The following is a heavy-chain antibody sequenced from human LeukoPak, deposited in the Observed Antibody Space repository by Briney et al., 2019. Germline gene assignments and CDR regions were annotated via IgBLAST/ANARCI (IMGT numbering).Heavy chain of an antibody. CDR2: INEDASKK. D-gene: IGHD6-6*01. CDR1: GFTFSNYW. Sequence: GGSLRLSCAASGFTFSNYWMIWVRQAPGKGLEWVANINEDASKKYYVDSVEGRFTISRDDAKNSLYLQMNRLRAEDTAMYYCATSTYSSSPSWGQGTLVTVPS. V-gene: IGHV3-7*01. J-gene: IGHJ5*02. CDR3: ATSTYSSSPS.